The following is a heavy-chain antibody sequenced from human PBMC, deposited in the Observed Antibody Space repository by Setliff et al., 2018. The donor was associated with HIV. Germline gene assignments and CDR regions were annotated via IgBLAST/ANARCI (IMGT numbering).Heavy chain of an antibody. Sequence: ASVKVSCKASGYTFTGYYMHWVRQAPGQGLEWMGWINPNNGGTNYAQRFQGRVTMTTDTSTGTAYIDLRSLGSDDTAVYYCALHLPDVDGYAFDIWGQGTMVTVSS. CDR1: GYTFTGYY. CDR3: ALHLPDVDGYAFDI. V-gene: IGHV1-2*02. CDR2: INPNNGGT. D-gene: IGHD3-9*01. J-gene: IGHJ3*02.